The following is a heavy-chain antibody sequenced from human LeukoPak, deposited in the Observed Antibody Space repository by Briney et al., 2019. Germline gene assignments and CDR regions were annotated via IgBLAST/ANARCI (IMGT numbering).Heavy chain of an antibody. D-gene: IGHD2-2*03. J-gene: IGHJ5*02. V-gene: IGHV1-18*01. CDR2: ISAYNGNT. CDR1: GYTFTSYG. Sequence: ASVKVSCKASGYTFTSYGISWVRQAPGQGLEWMGWISAYNGNTNYAQKLQGRVTMTTDTSTSTAYMELRSLRSDDTAVYYCASWVGYCSSTSCPGWFDPWGQGTLVTVSP. CDR3: ASWVGYCSSTSCPGWFDP.